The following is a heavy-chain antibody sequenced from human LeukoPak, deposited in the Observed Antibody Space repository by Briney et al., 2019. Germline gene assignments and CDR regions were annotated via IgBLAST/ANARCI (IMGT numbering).Heavy chain of an antibody. V-gene: IGHV1-2*02. Sequence: ASVKVSCKASGYTFTAYYMHWVRQAPGQGLEWVGWINPNSGDTKYAQKFQGRVTMTRDTSIRTAYMELSSLRSDDTAVYYCGIPQVTMEAFEIWGQGTMVTVSS. CDR2: INPNSGDT. CDR1: GYTFTAYY. J-gene: IGHJ3*02. D-gene: IGHD4/OR15-4a*01. CDR3: GIPQVTMEAFEI.